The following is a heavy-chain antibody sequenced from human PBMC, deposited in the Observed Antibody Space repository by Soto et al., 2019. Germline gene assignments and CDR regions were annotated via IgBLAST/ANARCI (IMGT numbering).Heavy chain of an antibody. CDR2: IYSGGST. CDR1: GFIFSNAW. Sequence: PGGSLRLSCAASGFIFSNAWMNWVRQAPGKGLEWVSVIYSGGSTYYADSVKGRFTISRDNSENTLYLQMNSLRAEDTAVYYCARTCSGGTCSFDYWGQGTLVTVSS. CDR3: ARTCSGGTCSFDY. V-gene: IGHV3-66*01. D-gene: IGHD2-15*01. J-gene: IGHJ4*02.